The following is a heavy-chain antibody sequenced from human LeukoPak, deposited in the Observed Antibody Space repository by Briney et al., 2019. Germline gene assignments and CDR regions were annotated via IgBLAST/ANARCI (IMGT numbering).Heavy chain of an antibody. V-gene: IGHV3-23*01. Sequence: GSLRLSCTASGFTFRIYAMGWVRQAPGKGLEWVSAITDSGGDTYHADSVKGRLTISRDNSKNTLYLQMDSLRVEDTAVYYCAKGSRSSRPYYFDFWGQGTLVTVSS. CDR2: ITDSGGDT. D-gene: IGHD6-6*01. CDR1: GFTFRIYA. CDR3: AKGSRSSRPYYFDF. J-gene: IGHJ4*02.